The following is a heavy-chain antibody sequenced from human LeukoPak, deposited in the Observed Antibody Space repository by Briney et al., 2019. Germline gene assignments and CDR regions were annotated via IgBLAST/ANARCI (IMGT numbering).Heavy chain of an antibody. D-gene: IGHD2/OR15-2a*01. V-gene: IGHV4-34*01. CDR1: GVSFSGNY. CDR3: ARIRCSPTDNTCYNY. CDR2: FYHSRYT. Sequence: PSETLSLTCAVHGVSFSGNYWSWIRQSPEKGLEWIGEFYHSRYTTYNPALKSRVTISADTSENQLSLRLTSVTAADTALYYCARIRCSPTDNTCYNYWGQATLVTVSS. J-gene: IGHJ4*02.